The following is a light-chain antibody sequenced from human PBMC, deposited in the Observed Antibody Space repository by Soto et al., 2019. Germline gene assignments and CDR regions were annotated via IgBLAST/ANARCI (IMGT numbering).Light chain of an antibody. CDR1: QGVRGN. CDR3: QQYNDWPPT. Sequence: EIVMTQSPAPLSVSPGERATLSCRASQGVRGNLAWYQQKPGQAPRLLIYGASTRATGVPARFSGSGSGTEFTLTISSLQSEDFAVYYCQQYNDWPPTFGQGTKVEVK. CDR2: GAS. V-gene: IGKV3-15*01. J-gene: IGKJ1*01.